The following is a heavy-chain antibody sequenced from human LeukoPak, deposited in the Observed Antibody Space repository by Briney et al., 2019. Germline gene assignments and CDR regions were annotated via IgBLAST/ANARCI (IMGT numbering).Heavy chain of an antibody. CDR1: GYTFTTYG. J-gene: IGHJ4*02. D-gene: IGHD3-22*01. CDR2: ISAYNGNT. CDR3: ARGSPPRRNYDSSGYYSYYFDY. Sequence: ASVKVSCKASGYTFTTYGISWVRQAPGQGLEWMGWISAYNGNTNYAQKLQGRVTMTTDTSTSTAYMELRSLRSDDTAVYYCARGSPPRRNYDSSGYYSYYFDYWGQGTLVTVSS. V-gene: IGHV1-18*01.